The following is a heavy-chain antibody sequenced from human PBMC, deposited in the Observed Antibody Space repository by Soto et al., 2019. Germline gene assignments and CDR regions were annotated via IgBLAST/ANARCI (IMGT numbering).Heavy chain of an antibody. Sequence: PGESLKISCKGSGYSFTSYWIGWVRQMPGKGLEWMGIIYPGDSDTRYRPSFQGQVTISADKSISTAYLQWSSLKASDTAMYYCAKGIVPAATHHYYGMDVWGQGTTVTVSS. J-gene: IGHJ6*02. V-gene: IGHV5-51*01. D-gene: IGHD2-2*01. CDR3: AKGIVPAATHHYYGMDV. CDR1: GYSFTSYW. CDR2: IYPGDSDT.